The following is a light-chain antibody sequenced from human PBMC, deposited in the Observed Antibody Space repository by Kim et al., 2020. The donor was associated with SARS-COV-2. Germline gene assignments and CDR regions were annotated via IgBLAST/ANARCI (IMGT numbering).Light chain of an antibody. J-gene: IGLJ3*02. Sequence: ASVKLTRTLSRRHSRYSIAWPQQQPAKCPRYLMKLNSDGNYIKGDGIPDRFSGSSSGAERYLSISRLQSEDEADYSCQTWGPGIRVFGGGTQLTVL. CDR1: RRHSRYS. CDR2: LNSDGNY. CDR3: QTWGPGIRV. V-gene: IGLV4-69*01.